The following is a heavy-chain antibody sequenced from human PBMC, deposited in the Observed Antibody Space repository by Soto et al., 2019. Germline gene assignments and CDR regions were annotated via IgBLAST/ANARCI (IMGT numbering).Heavy chain of an antibody. V-gene: IGHV1-69*13. CDR3: ARVGYGDYARPIDP. Sequence: ASVKVSCKASGGTFSSYAISWVRQAPGQGLEWMGGIIPIFGTANYAQKFQGRVTITADESTSTAYMELSSLRSEDTAVYYCARVGYGDYARPIDPWGQGTLVTVS. CDR2: IIPIFGTA. J-gene: IGHJ5*02. CDR1: GGTFSSYA. D-gene: IGHD4-17*01.